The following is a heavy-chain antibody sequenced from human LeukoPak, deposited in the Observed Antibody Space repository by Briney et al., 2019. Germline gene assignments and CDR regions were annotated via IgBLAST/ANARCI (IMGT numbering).Heavy chain of an antibody. Sequence: GGSLRLSCAASGFTFSSYAMSWVRQAPGKGLEWVSVIYSGGSTYYADSVKGRFTISRDNSKNTLYLQMNSLRAEDTAVYYCARDDYYGSGSYGMDVWGQGTTVTVSS. V-gene: IGHV3-66*01. D-gene: IGHD3-10*01. CDR1: GFTFSSYA. J-gene: IGHJ6*02. CDR3: ARDDYYGSGSYGMDV. CDR2: IYSGGST.